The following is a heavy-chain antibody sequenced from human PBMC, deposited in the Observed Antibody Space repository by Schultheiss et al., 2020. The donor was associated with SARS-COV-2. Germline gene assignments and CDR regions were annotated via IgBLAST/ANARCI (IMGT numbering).Heavy chain of an antibody. CDR1: GGSISSSNW. V-gene: IGHV4-4*02. CDR2: IYHSGST. Sequence: SETLSLTCAVSGGSISSSNWWSWVRQPPGKGLEWIGEIYHSGSTNYNPSLKSRVTISVDTSKNQFSLKLSSVTAADTAVYYCARGGLYVVAARNFKFDYWGQGTLVTVSS. CDR3: ARGGLYVVAARNFKFDY. D-gene: IGHD6-6*01. J-gene: IGHJ4*02.